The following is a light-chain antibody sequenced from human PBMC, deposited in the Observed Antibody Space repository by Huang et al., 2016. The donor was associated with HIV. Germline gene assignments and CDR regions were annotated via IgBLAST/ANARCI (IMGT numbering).Light chain of an antibody. Sequence: EIVMTQSPAPLSVSPVERATLSCRASQSVSSNLAWYQQKPGQAPRHLIYGASTRATGIPARVSGGGSGTEFTLTISSLQSEDFAVYYCQQYNNWHYTFGQGTKLEIK. CDR3: QQYNNWHYT. V-gene: IGKV3-15*01. J-gene: IGKJ2*01. CDR1: QSVSSN. CDR2: GAS.